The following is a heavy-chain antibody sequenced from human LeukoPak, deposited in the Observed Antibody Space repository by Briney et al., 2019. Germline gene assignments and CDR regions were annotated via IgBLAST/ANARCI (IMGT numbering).Heavy chain of an antibody. J-gene: IGHJ4*02. CDR3: AKVEGVAGPGDY. D-gene: IGHD6-19*01. V-gene: IGHV3-74*01. CDR2: ITNDGSST. CDR1: GLTFSSHW. Sequence: PGGSLRLSCAASGLTFSSHWMHWVRQAPGKGLVWVSRITNDGSSTTYADSVKGRFTISRDNSKNTLYLQMNSLRVEDTAVYYCAKVEGVAGPGDYWGQGTLVTVSS.